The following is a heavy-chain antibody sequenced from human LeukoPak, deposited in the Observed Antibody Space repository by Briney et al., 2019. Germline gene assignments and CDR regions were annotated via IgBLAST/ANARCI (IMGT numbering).Heavy chain of an antibody. CDR3: ARDMNEHGFDY. D-gene: IGHD1-1*01. V-gene: IGHV4-34*01. J-gene: IGHJ4*02. CDR1: GGSFSGYY. Sequence: PSETLSLTCTVFGGSFSGYYWSWIRQPPGKGLEWIGEINHSGSTNYNPSLKSRVTISVDTSKNQFSLKLSSVTAADTAVYYCARDMNEHGFDYWGQGTLVTVS. CDR2: INHSGST.